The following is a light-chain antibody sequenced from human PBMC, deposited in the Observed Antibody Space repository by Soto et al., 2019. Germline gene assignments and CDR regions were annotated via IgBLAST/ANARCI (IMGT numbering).Light chain of an antibody. Sequence: QSALTQPPSASGAPGQSVTISCTGTISDVGGYNYVSWYQQHPGKAPKLMIYEVSKRPSGVPDRFSVSKSGNTASLTVSGTQAEDEADYYCSSYAASNNYVFGTGTKLTVL. CDR3: SSYAASNNYV. J-gene: IGLJ1*01. CDR1: ISDVGGYNY. CDR2: EVS. V-gene: IGLV2-8*01.